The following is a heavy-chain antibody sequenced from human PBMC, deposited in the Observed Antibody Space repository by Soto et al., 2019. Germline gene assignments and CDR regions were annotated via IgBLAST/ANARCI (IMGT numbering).Heavy chain of an antibody. CDR2: INDSGTT. CDR3: ARNDYGEY. D-gene: IGHD4-17*01. J-gene: IGHJ1*01. CDR1: VVRLTDDD. Sequence: SDTLWLTCSFSVVRLTDDDCSLILQAPVIPLEWIGEINDSGTTNYNPSLESRVTISVDSSKNQFSLKVHSVTAADTDVYYCARNDYGEY. V-gene: IGHV4-34*01.